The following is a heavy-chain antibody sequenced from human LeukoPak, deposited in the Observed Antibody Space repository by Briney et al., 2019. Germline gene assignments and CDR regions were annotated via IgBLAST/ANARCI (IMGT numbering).Heavy chain of an antibody. D-gene: IGHD2-15*01. CDR1: GYTFTSYD. Sequence: ASVKVSCKASGYTFTSYDINWVRQATGQGLEWMGWMSPNSGNTGYAQKFQGRVTMTRNTSISTAYMELSSLRSEDTAVYYCARGLRRWSTFDYWGQGTLVTVSS. CDR2: MSPNSGNT. V-gene: IGHV1-8*01. J-gene: IGHJ4*02. CDR3: ARGLRRWSTFDY.